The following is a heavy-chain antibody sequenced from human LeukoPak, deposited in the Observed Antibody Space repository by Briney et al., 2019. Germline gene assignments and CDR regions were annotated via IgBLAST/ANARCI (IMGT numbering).Heavy chain of an antibody. V-gene: IGHV4-30-2*01. CDR2: IYHSGST. CDR3: ARGTAADY. CDR1: GGSLSSGGYS. Sequence: SETLSLTCAVSGGSLSSGGYSWSWIRQPPGKGLEWIGYIYHSGSTYYNPSLKSRVTISVDRSKNQFSLKLSSVTAADTAVYYCARGTAADYWGQGTLVTVSS. J-gene: IGHJ4*02. D-gene: IGHD6-25*01.